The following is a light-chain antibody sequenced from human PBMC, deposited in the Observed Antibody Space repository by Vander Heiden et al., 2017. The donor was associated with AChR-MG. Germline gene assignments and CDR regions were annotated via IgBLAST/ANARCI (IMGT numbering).Light chain of an antibody. V-gene: IGLV3-21*02. CDR1: NIGSKS. J-gene: IGLJ3*02. Sequence: SYVLTQPPSVSVAPGQTARITCGGNNIGSKSVHWYQQKPGQPPVLVVYDDSDRPSGIPERVSGSNSGNTATLTISRVEAGDEADDYCQVWETSTDLVFGGGTRLTVL. CDR3: QVWETSTDLV. CDR2: DDS.